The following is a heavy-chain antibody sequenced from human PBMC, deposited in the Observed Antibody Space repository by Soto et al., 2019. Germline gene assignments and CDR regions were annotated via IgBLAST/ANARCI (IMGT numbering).Heavy chain of an antibody. D-gene: IGHD4-17*01. J-gene: IGHJ3*02. CDR2: IYSSGSA. V-gene: IGHV4-4*07. CDR1: SDSISPYY. CDR3: ARDLYGDYGAFDI. Sequence: PSETLSLTCTVSSDSISPYYWSWLRQPAGKGLEWIGRIYSSGSANYNPSLQSRVTMSVDLSKNQFSLKLGSVTAADTAVYFCARDLYGDYGAFDIWGHGTMVS.